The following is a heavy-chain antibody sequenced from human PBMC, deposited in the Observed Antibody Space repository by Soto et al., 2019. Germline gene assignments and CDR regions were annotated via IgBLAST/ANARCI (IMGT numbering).Heavy chain of an antibody. CDR1: GFTFSSYA. Sequence: EVQLLESGGGLVQPGGSLRLSCAASGFTFSSYAMSWVRQAPGKGLEWVSAISGSGGSTYYADSVKGRFTISRDNSKNTLYLQMKSLRAEDTAVYYCAKDHLLGYNWNDVVDYWGQGTLVTVSS. V-gene: IGHV3-23*01. CDR2: ISGSGGST. J-gene: IGHJ4*02. D-gene: IGHD1-1*01. CDR3: AKDHLLGYNWNDVVDY.